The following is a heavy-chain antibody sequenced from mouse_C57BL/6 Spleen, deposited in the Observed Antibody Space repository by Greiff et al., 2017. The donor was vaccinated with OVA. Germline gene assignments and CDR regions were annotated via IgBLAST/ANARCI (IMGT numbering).Heavy chain of an antibody. J-gene: IGHJ4*01. CDR3: ARDHDYDGAMDY. CDR1: GYSITSGYY. Sequence: ESGPGLVKPSQSLSLTCSVTGYSITSGYYWNWIRQFPGNKLEWMGYISYDGSNNYNPSLKNRISITRDTSKNQFFLKLNSVTTEDTATYYCARDHDYDGAMDYWGQGTSVTVSS. D-gene: IGHD2-4*01. CDR2: ISYDGSN. V-gene: IGHV3-6*01.